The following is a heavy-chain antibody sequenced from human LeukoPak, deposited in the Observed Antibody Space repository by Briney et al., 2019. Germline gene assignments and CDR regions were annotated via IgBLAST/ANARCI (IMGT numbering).Heavy chain of an antibody. CDR2: INSGGTTT. V-gene: IGHV3-74*01. CDR1: GFTFSSYW. Sequence: QSGGSLRLSCAASGFTFSSYWMHWVRHVPGKGLVWVSRINSGGTTTNYADSVKGRFTISRDNAKNTLYLQMNSLRAEDTAVYYCGRETYTYDTSGPDHWGQGTLLTVSS. CDR3: GRETYTYDTSGPDH. D-gene: IGHD3-22*01. J-gene: IGHJ4*02.